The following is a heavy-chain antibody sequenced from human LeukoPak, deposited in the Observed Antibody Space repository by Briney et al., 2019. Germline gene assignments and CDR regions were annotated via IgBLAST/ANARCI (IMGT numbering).Heavy chain of an antibody. CDR3: AHFGVASNGKDWFGP. CDR1: GFTFSSYG. CDR2: ISYDGSNK. Sequence: GRSLRLSCAASGFTFSSYGMHWVRQAPGKGLGWVAVISYDGSNKYYADSVKGRFTISRDNSKNTLYLQMNSLRAEDTAVYYRAHFGVASNGKDWFGPWGQGTLVTVSS. J-gene: IGHJ5*02. D-gene: IGHD3-3*01. V-gene: IGHV3-30*03.